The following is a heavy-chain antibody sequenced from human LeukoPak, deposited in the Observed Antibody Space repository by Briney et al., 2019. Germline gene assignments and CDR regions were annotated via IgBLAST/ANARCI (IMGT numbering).Heavy chain of an antibody. D-gene: IGHD4-17*01. V-gene: IGHV3-74*01. J-gene: IGHJ4*02. CDR2: INGDGSTS. CDR1: GFTFYSYW. CDR3: ARDEPTVTTGPPVGS. Sequence: GGSLRLSCAASGFTFYSYWMHWVRQAPGKGLVWVSCINGDGSTSNYADSVKGRFTISRDNAKNTLCLQMHSLRAEDTAVYYCARDEPTVTTGPPVGSWGQGTLVTVSS.